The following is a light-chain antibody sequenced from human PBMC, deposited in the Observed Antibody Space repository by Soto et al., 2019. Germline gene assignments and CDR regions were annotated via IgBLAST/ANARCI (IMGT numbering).Light chain of an antibody. V-gene: IGLV2-23*02. J-gene: IGLJ2*01. Sequence: QSALTQPASVSGSPGQSITISCTGTSTDPATYDLVSWYQQHPGKAPQLIIYEVAKRPSGVSARFSGSQSGDTASLTISGLQAADEAYYHCCSYAGSNTVLFGGGTKVTVL. CDR3: CSYAGSNTVL. CDR2: EVA. CDR1: STDPATYDL.